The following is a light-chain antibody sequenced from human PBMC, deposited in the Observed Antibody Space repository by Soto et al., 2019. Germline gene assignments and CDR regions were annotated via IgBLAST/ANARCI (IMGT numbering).Light chain of an antibody. Sequence: QSVLTQHASVSGSPGQSITISCTGTNSDVGAFEYVSWYQQHPGKAPKILIYEVSNRPSGVSNRFSGSKSGNTASLTISGLQAEDEADYYCSSYTGSTTVVFGGGTKVTVL. CDR2: EVS. V-gene: IGLV2-14*01. J-gene: IGLJ2*01. CDR1: NSDVGAFEY. CDR3: SSYTGSTTVV.